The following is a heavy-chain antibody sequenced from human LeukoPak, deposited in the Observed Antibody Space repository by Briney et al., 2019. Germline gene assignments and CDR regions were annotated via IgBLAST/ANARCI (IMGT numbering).Heavy chain of an antibody. D-gene: IGHD6-19*01. CDR2: LNPQTGDT. V-gene: IGHV1-2*02. CDR3: ARDWGQWLVLYYFDY. Sequence: ASVKVSCKASGYAFSAYYMHWVRQAPGQGLEWMGWLNPQTGDTHFAQKFQGRVTFTRDTSISTAYMAMSRLRSDDTAVYYCARDWGQWLVLYYFDYWGQGTLVTVSS. CDR1: GYAFSAYY. J-gene: IGHJ4*02.